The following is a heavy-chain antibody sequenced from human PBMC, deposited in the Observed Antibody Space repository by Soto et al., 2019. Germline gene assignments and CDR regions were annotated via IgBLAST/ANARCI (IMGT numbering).Heavy chain of an antibody. CDR1: VFTCNTYS. J-gene: IGHJ4*02. Sequence: GSLRPSCPAPVFTCNTYSMDRVRKAPGKGLERVSSISGSGNYTHYAHFLRGRFTISRDNAKTSLYLQMNSLRAEDTAVYYCAREGINNYNEYYFDSWGQGTLVTVSS. CDR3: AREGINNYNEYYFDS. V-gene: IGHV3-21*01. CDR2: ISGSGNYT. D-gene: IGHD1-20*01.